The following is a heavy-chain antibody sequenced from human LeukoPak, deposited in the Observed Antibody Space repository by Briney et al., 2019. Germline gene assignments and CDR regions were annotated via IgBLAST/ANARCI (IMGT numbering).Heavy chain of an antibody. J-gene: IGHJ6*02. D-gene: IGHD3-3*01. Sequence: PGRSLRLSCAASGFTFDDYAMHWVRQAPGKGLEWVSGISWNSGSIGYADSVKGRFTISRDNAKNSLYLQMNSLRAEDTALYYCAKAPTQYYDLTYGMDVWGQGTTVTVSS. CDR1: GFTFDDYA. V-gene: IGHV3-9*01. CDR3: AKAPTQYYDLTYGMDV. CDR2: ISWNSGSI.